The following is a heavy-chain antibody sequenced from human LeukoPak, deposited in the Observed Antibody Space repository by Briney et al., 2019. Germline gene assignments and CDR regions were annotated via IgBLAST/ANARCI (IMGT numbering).Heavy chain of an antibody. CDR1: GFTFSSYA. D-gene: IGHD3-3*01. V-gene: IGHV3-23*01. J-gene: IGHJ4*02. Sequence: GGSLRLSCAASGFTFSSYAMSWVRQAPGKGLEWVSAISGSGGSTYYADSVKGRFTISRDNSKNTLYLQMNSLRAEDTAVYYCAKDPSGTTYYDFWSGYHFHYWGQGTLVTVSS. CDR3: AKDPSGTTYYDFWSGYHFHY. CDR2: ISGSGGST.